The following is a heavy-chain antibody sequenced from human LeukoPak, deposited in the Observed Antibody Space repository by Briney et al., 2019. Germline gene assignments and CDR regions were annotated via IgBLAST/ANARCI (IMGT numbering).Heavy chain of an antibody. CDR3: ARDTISYYYDSSGYGDYFDY. CDR1: GYTFTSYG. D-gene: IGHD3-22*01. Sequence: ASVKVSCKASGYTFTSYGISWVRQAPGQGLEWMGWISAYNGNTNYAQKLQGSVTMTTDTSTSTAYMELRSLRSDDTGVYYCARDTISYYYDSSGYGDYFDYWGQGTLVTVSS. V-gene: IGHV1-18*01. CDR2: ISAYNGNT. J-gene: IGHJ4*02.